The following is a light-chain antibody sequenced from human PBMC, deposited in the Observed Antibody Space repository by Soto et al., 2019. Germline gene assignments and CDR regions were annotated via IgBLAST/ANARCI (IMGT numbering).Light chain of an antibody. CDR1: SPTLGANFD. J-gene: IGLJ2*01. CDR2: GTA. V-gene: IGLV1-40*01. CDR3: QSYDNPLGGHVV. Sequence: QSVLTQPPSVSGAPGQGVTTPCTGSSPTLGANFDVHWYQQLPGTAPKLLLSGTANRPSGVPDRFSGSKSGTSASLAITGLQAEDEADYYCQSYDNPLGGHVVFGGGTKLTVL.